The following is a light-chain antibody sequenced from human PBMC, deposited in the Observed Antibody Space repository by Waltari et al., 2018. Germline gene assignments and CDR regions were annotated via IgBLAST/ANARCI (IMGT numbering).Light chain of an antibody. Sequence: QSALTQPASVSGSPGQSITISCIGTRSDIGGYDFVSWYQPHPDKAPKLLIHEVTNRPSGFSDRFSGSKSGNTAALTISGLQAEDEADYYCSSFSGTATEVIFGGGTRLTVL. CDR1: RSDIGGYDF. CDR3: SSFSGTATEVI. J-gene: IGLJ2*01. V-gene: IGLV2-14*01. CDR2: EVT.